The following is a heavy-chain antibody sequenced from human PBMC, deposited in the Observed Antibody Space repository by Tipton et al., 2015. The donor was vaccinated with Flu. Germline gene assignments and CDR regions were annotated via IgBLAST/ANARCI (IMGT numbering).Heavy chain of an antibody. V-gene: IGHV1-69*01. CDR3: ARGEHRLVWFTDAAPIYYYNYGMDV. D-gene: IGHD3-10*01. Sequence: QVQLVQSGAEVKKPGSSVKVSCKASGGTLSSFAINWVRQAPGQGLEWMGGIIPTSGRANYAQKFQGRVTLNADESTSTVYMELSSLRSEDTAIYYCARGEHRLVWFTDAAPIYYYNYGMDVWGQGTTVIVSS. J-gene: IGHJ6*02. CDR1: GGTLSSFA. CDR2: IIPTSGRA.